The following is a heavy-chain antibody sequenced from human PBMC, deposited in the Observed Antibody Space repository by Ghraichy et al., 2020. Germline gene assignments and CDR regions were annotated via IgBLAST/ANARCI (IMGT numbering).Heavy chain of an antibody. D-gene: IGHD6-13*01. Sequence: SETLSLTCTVSGGSIISYYWSWIRQPAGKGLEWIGLIYTSGSTNYNPSLKSRVTMSVDTSKNQFSLKLSSVTAADTAVYYCARDEGYSSSWYLGYWGQGTLVTVSS. J-gene: IGHJ4*02. CDR1: GGSIISYY. V-gene: IGHV4-4*07. CDR2: IYTSGST. CDR3: ARDEGYSSSWYLGY.